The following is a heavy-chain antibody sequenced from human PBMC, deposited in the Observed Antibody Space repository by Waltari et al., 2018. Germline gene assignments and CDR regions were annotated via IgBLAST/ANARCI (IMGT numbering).Heavy chain of an antibody. CDR2: IYYSGST. J-gene: IGHJ4*02. D-gene: IGHD5-18*01. CDR1: GGSISSSSYY. CDR3: ARVGFRGYSYGSTFDY. V-gene: IGHV4-39*07. Sequence: QLQLQESGPGLVKPSETLSLTCTVSGGSISSSSYYWGWIRQPPGKGLEWIGSIYYSGSTYYNPSLKSRVTISVDTSKNQFSLKLGSVTAADTAVYYCARVGFRGYSYGSTFDYWGQGTLVTVSS.